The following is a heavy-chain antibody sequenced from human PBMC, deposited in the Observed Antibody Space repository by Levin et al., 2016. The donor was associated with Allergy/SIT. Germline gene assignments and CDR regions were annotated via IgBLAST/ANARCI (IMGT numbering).Heavy chain of an antibody. Sequence: GESLKISCVASGFTFSSYWMSWVRQAPGEGLEWVANINQDESEKYYVDSVRGRFTISRDNAKKSLYLEMDNLRGEDSAFYYCVRIRVWPPEYDYWGQGALVTVTS. CDR3: VRIRVWPPEYDY. V-gene: IGHV3-7*03. D-gene: IGHD1-14*01. J-gene: IGHJ4*02. CDR1: GFTFSSYW. CDR2: INQDESEK.